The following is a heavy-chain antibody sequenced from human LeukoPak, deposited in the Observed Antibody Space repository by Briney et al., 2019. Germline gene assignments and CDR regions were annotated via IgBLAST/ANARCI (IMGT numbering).Heavy chain of an antibody. CDR3: ARREMITHNAFDI. J-gene: IGHJ3*02. CDR2: IYPDDSQT. Sequence: GESLKISCQGSANTFSDYWIGWMRQMPGKGLEWMGVIYPDDSQTTYSPSFERQVTISADKSINTAYLQWNSLRATDTAMYYCARREMITHNAFDIWGQGTMVTVSA. D-gene: IGHD1-14*01. V-gene: IGHV5-51*01. CDR1: ANTFSDYW.